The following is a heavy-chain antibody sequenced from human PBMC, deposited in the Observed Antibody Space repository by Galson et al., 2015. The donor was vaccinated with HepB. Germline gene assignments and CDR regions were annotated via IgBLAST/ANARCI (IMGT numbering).Heavy chain of an antibody. Sequence: SVKVSCKASGYTFTSYAMHWVRQAPGQRLEWMGWINAGNGNTKYSQKFQGRVTITRDTSASTAYMELSSLRSEDTAVYYCARTVGAAAGTVGYYYYYGMDVWGQGTTVTVSS. J-gene: IGHJ6*02. CDR2: INAGNGNT. CDR1: GYTFTSYA. CDR3: ARTVGAAAGTVGYYYYYGMDV. V-gene: IGHV1-3*01. D-gene: IGHD6-13*01.